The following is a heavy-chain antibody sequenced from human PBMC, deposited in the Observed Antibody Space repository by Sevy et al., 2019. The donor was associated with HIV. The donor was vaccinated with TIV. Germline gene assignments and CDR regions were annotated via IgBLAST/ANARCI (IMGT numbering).Heavy chain of an antibody. D-gene: IGHD3-3*02. Sequence: ASVKVSCKASGYRFTDYSILWVRQAPGQGLEWMGRINPNSGGTNYAQKFQGRVTMTRDTSISTAYMELSRLTSDDTAVYYSARGVMMPAQGHFAYWGQGTLVPASP. J-gene: IGHJ4*02. CDR3: ARGVMMPAQGHFAY. CDR1: GYRFTDYS. V-gene: IGHV1-2*06. CDR2: INPNSGGT.